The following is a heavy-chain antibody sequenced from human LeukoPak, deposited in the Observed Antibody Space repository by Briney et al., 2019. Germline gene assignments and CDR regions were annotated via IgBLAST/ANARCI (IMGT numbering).Heavy chain of an antibody. V-gene: IGHV4-61*02. CDR1: GGSISSGSYY. CDR3: ARGGDSSSWGIYYYHMDV. J-gene: IGHJ6*03. CDR2: IYTSGST. D-gene: IGHD6-13*01. Sequence: SETLSLTCTVSGGSISSGSYYWSWIRQPAGKGLEWIGRIYTSGSTNYNPSLKSRVTISVDTSKNQFSLKLSSVTAADTAVYYCARGGDSSSWGIYYYHMDVWGKGTTVTVSS.